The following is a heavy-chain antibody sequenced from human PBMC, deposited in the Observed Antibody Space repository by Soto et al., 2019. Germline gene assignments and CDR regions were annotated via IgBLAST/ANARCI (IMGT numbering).Heavy chain of an antibody. V-gene: IGHV3-23*01. CDR3: ARDSRIAAAAFDY. CDR1: GFIFSRCA. CDR2: IDGSGGGT. D-gene: IGHD6-13*01. Sequence: GYLRLSCEASGFIFSRCAMSWVRQAPGSGLEWVSGIDGSGGGTFYADSVKGRFTISRDNSKNTLYLQMNSLRAEDTAVYYCARDSRIAAAAFDYWGQGTLVTVSS. J-gene: IGHJ4*02.